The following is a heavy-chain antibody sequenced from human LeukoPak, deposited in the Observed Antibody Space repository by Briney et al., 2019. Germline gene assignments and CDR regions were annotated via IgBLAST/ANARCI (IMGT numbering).Heavy chain of an antibody. V-gene: IGHV3-48*01. Sequence: GGSLRLSCAASGFTSSSYSMNWVRQAPGKGLEWVSYISSSSSTIYYADSVKGRFTISRDNAKNSLSLQMNSLRAEDTAVYYCARESAVYFDYWGQGTLVTVSS. CDR1: GFTSSSYS. J-gene: IGHJ4*02. CDR3: ARESAVYFDY. D-gene: IGHD4/OR15-4a*01. CDR2: ISSSSSTI.